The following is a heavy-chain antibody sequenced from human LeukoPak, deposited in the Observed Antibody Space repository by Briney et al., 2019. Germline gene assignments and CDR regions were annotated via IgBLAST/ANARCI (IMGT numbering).Heavy chain of an antibody. CDR1: GFTFSSYA. CDR2: ISYDGSNK. Sequence: GGSLRLSCAASGFTFSSYAMSWVRQAPGKGLEWVAVISYDGSNKYYADSVKGRFTISRDNSKNTLYLQMNSLRAEDTAVYYCAGPIVVGAFDIWGQGTMVTVSS. D-gene: IGHD3-22*01. CDR3: AGPIVVGAFDI. V-gene: IGHV3-30-3*01. J-gene: IGHJ3*02.